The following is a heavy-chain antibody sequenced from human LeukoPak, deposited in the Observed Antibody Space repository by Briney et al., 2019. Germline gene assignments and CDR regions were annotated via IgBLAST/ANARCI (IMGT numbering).Heavy chain of an antibody. D-gene: IGHD2-21*02. Sequence: PGGSLRLSCAVYGFTFSTYWMTWYRQAPGKGLEWVGNINQDAGEINYADSVRRRVTISRDNAKNSRHLLMTSLRAEATAVYYCATDRDNSDWQKRFDSWGQGTLVTVSS. CDR3: ATDRDNSDWQKRFDS. V-gene: IGHV3-7*01. J-gene: IGHJ4*02. CDR2: INQDAGEI. CDR1: GFTFSTYW.